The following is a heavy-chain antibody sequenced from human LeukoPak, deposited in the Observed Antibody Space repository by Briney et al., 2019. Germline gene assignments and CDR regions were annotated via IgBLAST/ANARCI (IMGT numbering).Heavy chain of an antibody. CDR1: GGSFSGYY. V-gene: IGHV4-34*01. CDR3: ARGIRAAVTYYYYYYGMDV. CDR2: INHSGRT. D-gene: IGHD6-13*01. Sequence: SETLSLTCAVYGGSFSGYYWSWIRQPPGKGLEWIGEINHSGRTNYNPSLKSRVTISVDTSKNQFSLKLSSLTAADTAVYYCARGIRAAVTYYYYYYGMDVWGQGTTVTVSS. J-gene: IGHJ6*02.